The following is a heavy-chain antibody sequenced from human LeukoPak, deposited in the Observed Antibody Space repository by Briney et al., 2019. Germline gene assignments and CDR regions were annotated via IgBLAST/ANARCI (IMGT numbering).Heavy chain of an antibody. V-gene: IGHV3-11*05. CDR3: AKEGGSSTWYDGWFDP. CDR1: GFIFSDYY. CDR2: ISSSGSHT. D-gene: IGHD6-13*01. Sequence: PGGSLRLSCAASGFIFSDYYMSWIRQAPGKGLEWVSYISSSGSHTNYADSVKGRFTISRDNAKNSLYLQMNSLRAEDTAVYYCAKEGGSSTWYDGWFDPWGQGTLVTVSS. J-gene: IGHJ5*02.